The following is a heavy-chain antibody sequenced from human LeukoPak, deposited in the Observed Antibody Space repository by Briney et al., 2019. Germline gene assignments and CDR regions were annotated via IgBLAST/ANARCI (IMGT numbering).Heavy chain of an antibody. D-gene: IGHD3-22*01. Sequence: SETLSLTCTVSGGSIRSGSYYWAWIRQPPGKGLEWIGSVYYSGSTHYNLSLKSRVTISVDTSKSQFSLKLSSVTAADTAVYYCARISGYAIIDYWGQGTLVTVSS. CDR2: VYYSGST. V-gene: IGHV4-39*01. J-gene: IGHJ4*02. CDR3: ARISGYAIIDY. CDR1: GGSIRSGSYY.